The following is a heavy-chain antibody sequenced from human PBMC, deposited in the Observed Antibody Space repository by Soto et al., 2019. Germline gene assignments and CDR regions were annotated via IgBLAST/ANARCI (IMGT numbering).Heavy chain of an antibody. V-gene: IGHV4-31*03. CDR2: IYYSGST. CDR1: GGSISSGGYY. CDR3: ARKPTTMVRGVIRTDAFDI. D-gene: IGHD3-10*01. Sequence: SETLSLTCTVSGGSISSGGYYWSWIRQHPGKGLEWIGYIYYSGSTYYNPSLKSRVTISVDTSKNQFSLKLSSVTAADTAVYYCARKPTTMVRGVIRTDAFDIWGQGTMVTVSS. J-gene: IGHJ3*02.